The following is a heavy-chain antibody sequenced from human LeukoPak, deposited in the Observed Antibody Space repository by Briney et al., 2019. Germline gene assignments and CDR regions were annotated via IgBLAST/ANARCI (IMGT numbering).Heavy chain of an antibody. D-gene: IGHD3-10*01. Sequence: QPGGSLRLSCAASGIRFSGYWMHWIRQAPGKGLVWVSRINSDESSTNYADSVKGQFTISRDNAKNMLYLQMNSLRAEDTAVYYCAREYGSGSYDYWGQGTLVTVS. CDR2: INSDESST. CDR1: GIRFSGYW. V-gene: IGHV3-74*01. CDR3: AREYGSGSYDY. J-gene: IGHJ4*02.